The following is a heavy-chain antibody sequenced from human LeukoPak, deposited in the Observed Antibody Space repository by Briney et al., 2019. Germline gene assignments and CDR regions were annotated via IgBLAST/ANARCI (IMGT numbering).Heavy chain of an antibody. J-gene: IGHJ4*02. CDR3: ARDPECGGDCYSTRAGGY. CDR1: GVIFS. V-gene: IGHV1-69*13. D-gene: IGHD2-21*01. Sequence: SVKVSCKASGVIFSINWVRQAPGQGLEWVGGIIPIFGTANYAQKFQGRVTITADESTSTAYMELSSLRSEDTAVYYCARDPECGGDCYSTRAGGYWGQGTLVTVSS. CDR2: IIPIFGTA.